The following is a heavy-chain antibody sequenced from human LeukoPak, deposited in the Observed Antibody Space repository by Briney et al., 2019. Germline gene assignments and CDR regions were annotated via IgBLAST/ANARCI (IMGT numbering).Heavy chain of an antibody. CDR2: ISGSGGST. CDR3: AKDLTYYYDSSGPYYFDY. Sequence: AGGSLRLSCAASGFTFSSYAMSWVRQAPGKGLEWVSAISGSGGSTYYADSVKGRFTISRDNSKNTLYLQMNSLRAEDTAVYYCAKDLTYYYDSSGPYYFDYWGQGTLVTVSS. D-gene: IGHD3-22*01. J-gene: IGHJ4*02. V-gene: IGHV3-23*01. CDR1: GFTFSSYA.